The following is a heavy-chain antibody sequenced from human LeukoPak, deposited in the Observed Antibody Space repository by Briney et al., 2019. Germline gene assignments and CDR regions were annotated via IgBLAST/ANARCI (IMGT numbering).Heavy chain of an antibody. CDR1: GFTFSSYA. J-gene: IGHJ4*02. Sequence: GGSLRLSCAASGFTFSSYAMSWVRQAPGKGLEWVSAISGSGGSTYYADPVKGRFTISRDNSKNTLYLQMNSLRAEDTAVYYCAKRGALWSYYFDYWGQGTLVTVSS. V-gene: IGHV3-23*01. D-gene: IGHD3-10*01. CDR2: ISGSGGST. CDR3: AKRGALWSYYFDY.